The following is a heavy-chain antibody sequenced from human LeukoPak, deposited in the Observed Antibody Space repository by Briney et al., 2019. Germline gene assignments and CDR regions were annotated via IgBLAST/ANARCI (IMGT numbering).Heavy chain of an antibody. CDR3: AREDPHSAYYRLDY. V-gene: IGHV4-61*01. Sequence: PSETLSLTCTVSGGSVNNGRYYWGWIRQPPGKGLEWIGYVYYSGSTNYNPSLKGRVSIFLDTSKNQFSLKLRSVTAADTAVYYCAREDPHSAYYRLDYWGQGALVTVSS. J-gene: IGHJ4*02. CDR2: VYYSGST. D-gene: IGHD1-26*01. CDR1: GGSVNNGRYY.